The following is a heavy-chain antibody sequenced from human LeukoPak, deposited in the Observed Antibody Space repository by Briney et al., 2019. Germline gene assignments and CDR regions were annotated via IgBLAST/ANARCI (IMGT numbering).Heavy chain of an antibody. Sequence: GGSLRLSCAASGFTFSSYAMSWVRKAPGKGLEWVSAISGSGGSTYYADSVKGRFTMSRDNSKNTLYLQMNSLRAEDTAVYYCAKDFYYDSSGYSSDYWGQGTLVTVSS. J-gene: IGHJ4*02. CDR3: AKDFYYDSSGYSSDY. CDR2: ISGSGGST. D-gene: IGHD3-22*01. V-gene: IGHV3-23*01. CDR1: GFTFSSYA.